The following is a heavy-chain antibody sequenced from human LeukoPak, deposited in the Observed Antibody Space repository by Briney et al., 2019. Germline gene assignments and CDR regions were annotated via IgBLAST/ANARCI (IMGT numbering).Heavy chain of an antibody. V-gene: IGHV3-69-1*01. CDR2: ITGISDI. J-gene: IGHJ4*02. CDR3: AREESTG. CDR1: GFTFSDYS. D-gene: IGHD3-9*01. Sequence: GGSLRLSCTASGFTFSDYSVNWVRQAPGKGLEWVSCITGISDIYYADSVKGRFTISRDNAKNSVYLQMNSLRAEDTAVYYCAREESTGWGQGTLVTVSS.